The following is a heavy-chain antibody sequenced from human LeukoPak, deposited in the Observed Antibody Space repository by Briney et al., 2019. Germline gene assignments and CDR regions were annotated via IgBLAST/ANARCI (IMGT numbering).Heavy chain of an antibody. D-gene: IGHD2-8*01. CDR1: GGSISSGSYY. Sequence: SQTLSLTXTVSGGSISSGSYYWSWIRQPAGKGLEWIGRIYTSGSTNYNPSLKSRVTMSVDTSKNQFSLKLSSVTAADTAVYYCARASPMAREDAFDIWGQGTMVTVSS. CDR3: ARASPMAREDAFDI. CDR2: IYTSGST. J-gene: IGHJ3*02. V-gene: IGHV4-61*02.